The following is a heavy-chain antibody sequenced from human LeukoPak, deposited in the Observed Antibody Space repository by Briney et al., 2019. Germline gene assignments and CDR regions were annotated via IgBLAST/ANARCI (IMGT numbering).Heavy chain of an antibody. Sequence: SETLSLTCTVSGGSISSYYWSWIRQPPGKGLEWIGYIYYSGSTNYNPSLKSRVTISVDTSKNQFSLKLSSVTAADTAVYYCARHGHYYDSSGYYYRGWYYFDYWGQGTLVTVSS. CDR2: IYYSGST. V-gene: IGHV4-59*08. CDR1: GGSISSYY. CDR3: ARHGHYYDSSGYYYRGWYYFDY. D-gene: IGHD3-22*01. J-gene: IGHJ4*02.